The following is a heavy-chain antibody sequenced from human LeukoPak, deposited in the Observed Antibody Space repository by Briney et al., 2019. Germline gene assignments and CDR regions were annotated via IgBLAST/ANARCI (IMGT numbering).Heavy chain of an antibody. D-gene: IGHD2-21*01. CDR3: APRVVVIAAPFDY. J-gene: IGHJ4*02. CDR2: IRYDGSNK. CDR1: GFTFRSYG. V-gene: IGHV3-30*02. Sequence: GSLRLSCAASGFTFRSYGMHWVRQAPGKGLEWVAFIRYDGSNKYYADSVKGRFTISRDNSKNTLYLQMNSLRAEDTAVYYCAPRVVVIAAPFDYWGQGTLVTVSS.